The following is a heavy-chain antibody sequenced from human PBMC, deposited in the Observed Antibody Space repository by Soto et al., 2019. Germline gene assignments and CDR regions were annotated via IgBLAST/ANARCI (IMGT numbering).Heavy chain of an antibody. CDR3: ARDGTEWLLENWFDP. CDR2: IGGSGGYI. D-gene: IGHD3-3*01. J-gene: IGHJ5*02. CDR1: GFTFSSYS. V-gene: IGHV3-21*04. Sequence: GGSLRLSCAVSGFTFSSYSMNWVRQAPGKGLEWVSSIGGSGGYIYYADSVKGRFTISRDNTKNSLYLQMNSLRSDDTAVYYCARDGTEWLLENWFDPWGQGTLVTVSS.